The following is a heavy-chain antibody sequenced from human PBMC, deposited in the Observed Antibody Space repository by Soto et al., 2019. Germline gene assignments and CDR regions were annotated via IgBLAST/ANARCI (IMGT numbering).Heavy chain of an antibody. V-gene: IGHV3-23*01. Sequence: ESLKISCAASGFTFSSYAMSWVRQAPGKGLEWVSAISGSGGSTYYADSVKGRFTISRDNSKNTLYLQMNSLRAEDTAVYYCAKMGAIFGVADYFDYWGQGTLVTVSS. CDR1: GFTFSSYA. CDR3: AKMGAIFGVADYFDY. CDR2: ISGSGGST. J-gene: IGHJ4*02. D-gene: IGHD3-3*01.